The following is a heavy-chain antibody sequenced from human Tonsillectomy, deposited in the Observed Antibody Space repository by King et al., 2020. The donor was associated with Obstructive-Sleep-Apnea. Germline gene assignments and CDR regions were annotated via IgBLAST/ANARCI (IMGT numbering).Heavy chain of an antibody. J-gene: IGHJ4*02. CDR3: VRVWRGYYFDS. Sequence: VQLVESGGDLVQPGGSLRLSCAASGFTFSDHYMDWVRQTPGQGLEWVGRIRNKATTYTTQYAASVKGRFTISRDDSKNSLYLQTNSLKIEDTAVYYCVRVWRGYYFDSWGQGTLVTVSS. D-gene: IGHD3-10*01. CDR2: IRNKATTYTT. V-gene: IGHV3-72*01. CDR1: GFTFSDHY.